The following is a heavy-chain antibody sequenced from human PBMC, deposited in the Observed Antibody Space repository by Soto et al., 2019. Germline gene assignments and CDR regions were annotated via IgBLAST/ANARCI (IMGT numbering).Heavy chain of an antibody. J-gene: IGHJ3*02. CDR1: GGSFSGYY. D-gene: IGHD3-3*01. CDR3: ARLRFRITIFGVVIIPDAFDI. CDR2: INHSGST. V-gene: IGHV4-34*01. Sequence: SETLSLTCAVYGGSFSGYYWSWIRQPPGKWLEWIGEINHSGSTNYNPSLKSRVTISVDTSKNQFSLKLSSVTAADTAVYYCARLRFRITIFGVVIIPDAFDIWGQGXMVTV.